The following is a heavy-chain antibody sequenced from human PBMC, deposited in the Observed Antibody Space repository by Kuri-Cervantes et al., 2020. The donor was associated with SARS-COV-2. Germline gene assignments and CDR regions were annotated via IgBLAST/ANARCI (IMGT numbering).Heavy chain of an antibody. V-gene: IGHV3-11*06. J-gene: IGHJ4*02. CDR2: ISSGSSYT. D-gene: IGHD2-21*01. CDR3: ARDRVGVHDS. Sequence: GESLKISCEFSGYGFNDYYMDWIRQAPGKGLEWVSYISSGSSYTDYGDSVKGRFTISRDNTKNSLYLQMNSLRAEDTAVYYCARDRVGVHDSWGQGTLVTVSS. CDR1: GYGFNDYY.